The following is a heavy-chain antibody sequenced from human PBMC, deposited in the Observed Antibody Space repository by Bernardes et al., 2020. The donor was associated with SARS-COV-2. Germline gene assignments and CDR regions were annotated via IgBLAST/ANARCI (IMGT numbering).Heavy chain of an antibody. CDR1: DFTSSRYT. V-gene: IGHV3-23*01. CDR2: ISGSGGST. J-gene: IGHJ4*02. CDR3: ANRLYYDFWSGPIDY. Sequence: GPLRIPFAATDFTSSRYTIDWDRPAPGKGVEWVSAISGSGGSTYYADSVRGRFTISRDNSKNTLYLQMNSQSAEDTAVYYCANRLYYDFWSGPIDYWGQGTLVTVSS. D-gene: IGHD3-3*01.